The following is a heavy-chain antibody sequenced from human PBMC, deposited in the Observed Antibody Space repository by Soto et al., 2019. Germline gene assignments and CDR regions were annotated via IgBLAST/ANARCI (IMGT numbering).Heavy chain of an antibody. CDR1: GGSISASSYY. Sequence: QVLLQESGPGLVKPSETLSLTCTVSGGSISASSYYWGWIRQPPGKGLEWIGSMDYSGSTYYNPSLKSRVTISVDTSKNQFSLKLSSLTAADTAVYYCARRQWLRLFDCWGQGTLVTVSS. V-gene: IGHV4-39*01. CDR2: MDYSGST. D-gene: IGHD5-12*01. J-gene: IGHJ4*02. CDR3: ARRQWLRLFDC.